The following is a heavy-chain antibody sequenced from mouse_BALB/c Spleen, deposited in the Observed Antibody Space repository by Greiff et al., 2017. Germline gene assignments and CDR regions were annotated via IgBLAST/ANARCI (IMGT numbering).Heavy chain of an antibody. V-gene: IGHV5-17*02. CDR3: GRMDYRYDWYFDV. CDR2: ISSGSSTI. D-gene: IGHD2-14*01. CDR1: GFTFSSFG. Sequence: EVKLMESGGGLVQPGGSLKLSCAASGFTFSSFGMHWVRQAPEKGLEWVAYISSGSSTIYYADTVKGRFTISRDNPKNTLFLQMTSLRSEDMAMYYCGRMDYRYDWYFDVWGAGTTVTVSS. J-gene: IGHJ1*01.